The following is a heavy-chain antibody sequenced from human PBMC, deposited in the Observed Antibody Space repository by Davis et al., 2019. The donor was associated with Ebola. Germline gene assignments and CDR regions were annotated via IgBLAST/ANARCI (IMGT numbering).Heavy chain of an antibody. J-gene: IGHJ6*02. CDR2: IIPIFGTA. CDR3: ARDEYSSSALYYYGMDV. D-gene: IGHD6-6*01. V-gene: IGHV1-69*06. Sequence: AASVKVSCNASGGTFSSYAISWVRQAPGQGLEWMGGIIPIFGTANYAQKFQGRVTITADKSTSTAYMELSSLRSEDTAVYYCARDEYSSSALYYYGMDVWGQGTTVTVSS. CDR1: GGTFSSYA.